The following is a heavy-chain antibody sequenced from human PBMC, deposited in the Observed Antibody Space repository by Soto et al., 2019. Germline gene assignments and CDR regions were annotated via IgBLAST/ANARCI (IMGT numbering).Heavy chain of an antibody. CDR2: IYPGDSDT. V-gene: IGHV5-51*01. CDR1: GYSFTSYW. Sequence: PGESLKISCKGSGYSFTSYWIGWVRQMPGKGLEWMGIIYPGDSDTRYSPSFQGQVTISADKSISTAYLQWSSLKASDTAMYYCASHSGYYDSSGYYYYYYYGMDVWGQGTTVTVSS. CDR3: ASHSGYYDSSGYYYYYYYGMDV. J-gene: IGHJ6*02. D-gene: IGHD3-22*01.